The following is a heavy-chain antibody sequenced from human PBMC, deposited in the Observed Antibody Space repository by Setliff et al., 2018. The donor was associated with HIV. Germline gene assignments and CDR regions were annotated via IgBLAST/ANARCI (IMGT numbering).Heavy chain of an antibody. J-gene: IGHJ4*02. Sequence: GSLRLSCAASGFTFSSYAMSWVRQAPGKGLEWVSAISGSGGSTYYADSVRGRFTISRDNSNNTVYLQMNSLRAEDTAMYYCAKTQTVITVYGPFDSWGQGTPVTVSS. CDR2: ISGSGGST. CDR1: GFTFSSYA. CDR3: AKTQTVITVYGPFDS. V-gene: IGHV3-23*01. D-gene: IGHD4-4*01.